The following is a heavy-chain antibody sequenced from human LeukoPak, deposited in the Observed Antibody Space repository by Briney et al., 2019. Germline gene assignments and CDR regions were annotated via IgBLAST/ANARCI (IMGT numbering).Heavy chain of an antibody. V-gene: IGHV4-4*02. CDR1: GDSINTLKW. CDR3: ARAGIESSQYFHYAMDV. Sequence: SETLSLTCVVSGDSINTLKWWTWVRQSPGKGLEWIGEIYHGGTSSYNPSLQSRVTMSLDKSKNQFSLKLSSVNAADTAVYYSARAGIESSQYFHYAMDVWGPGTTVTVSS. D-gene: IGHD6-13*01. CDR2: IYHGGTS. J-gene: IGHJ6*02.